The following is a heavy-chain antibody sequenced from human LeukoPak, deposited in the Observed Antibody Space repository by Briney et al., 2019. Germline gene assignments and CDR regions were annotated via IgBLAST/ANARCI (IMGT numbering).Heavy chain of an antibody. CDR1: GGSISSSSYY. Sequence: KASETLSLTCTVSGGSISSSSYYWGWIRQPPGKGLEWIGSIYYSGSTYYNPSLKSRVTISVDTSKNQFSLKLSSVTAADTAVYYCARGIRYFGYWGQGTLVTVSS. CDR3: ARGIRYFGY. CDR2: IYYSGST. D-gene: IGHD3-9*01. J-gene: IGHJ4*02. V-gene: IGHV4-39*01.